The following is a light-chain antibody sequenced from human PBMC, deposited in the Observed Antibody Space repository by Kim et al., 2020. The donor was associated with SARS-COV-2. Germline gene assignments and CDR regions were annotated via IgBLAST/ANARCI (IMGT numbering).Light chain of an antibody. CDR3: QSADSTGTFRV. Sequence: PGQTATIACSGETLPKQYTYWFQQKPGQAPVLVIYKDSERPSGIPERFSGSSSGTTVTLTISGVQAEDEADYYCQSADSTGTFRVFGGGTKVTVL. V-gene: IGLV3-25*03. CDR1: TLPKQY. J-gene: IGLJ2*01. CDR2: KDS.